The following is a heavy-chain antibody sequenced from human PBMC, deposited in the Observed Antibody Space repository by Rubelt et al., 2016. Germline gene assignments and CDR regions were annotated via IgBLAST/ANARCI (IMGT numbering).Heavy chain of an antibody. D-gene: IGHD3-3*01. CDR2: IYHRGNT. Sequence: QLQLQELGPGLVKPSETLSLTCTVSGGSISSSSSYWGWVRQPPGKGLEWIASIYHRGNTHYDLSLKSRITVSVDTSKNQFSLKRSSVTAADTAVYYRARGPAFWSGYYWGQGTLVTVSS. V-gene: IGHV4-39*07. J-gene: IGHJ4*02. CDR1: GGSISSSSSY. CDR3: ARGPAFWSGYY.